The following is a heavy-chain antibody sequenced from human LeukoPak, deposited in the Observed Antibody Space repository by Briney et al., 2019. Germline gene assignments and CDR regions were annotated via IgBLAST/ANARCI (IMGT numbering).Heavy chain of an antibody. J-gene: IGHJ3*02. CDR1: GGSINSHF. Sequence: SETLSLTCTVSGGSINSHFWSWIRQPPGKGLEWIGYIHNSGRTKYNPSLQGRVTISLDTSESNFSLKLTSVTAADTAVYYCARLFDNDSSGHPDTFDMWGQGTVVIVSS. CDR3: ARLFDNDSSGHPDTFDM. CDR2: IHNSGRT. V-gene: IGHV4-59*11. D-gene: IGHD3-22*01.